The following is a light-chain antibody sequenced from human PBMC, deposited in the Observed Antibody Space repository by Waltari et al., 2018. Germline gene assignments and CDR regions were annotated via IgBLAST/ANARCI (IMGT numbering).Light chain of an antibody. CDR2: GAS. V-gene: IGKV3-20*01. CDR1: QTISNSQ. Sequence: EIVLTQSPGSLSLSPGERATLSCRASQTISNSQLAWYQQRPGQGPRLLIYGASRRATGIPDRFSGSGSGTDFTLTISRLEPEDFAVYYCQQYDGSPYTFGPGTKLEIK. J-gene: IGKJ3*01. CDR3: QQYDGSPYT.